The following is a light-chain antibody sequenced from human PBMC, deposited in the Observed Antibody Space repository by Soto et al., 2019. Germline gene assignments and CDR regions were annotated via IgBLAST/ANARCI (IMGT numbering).Light chain of an antibody. CDR3: QQGYSFPCT. CDR2: AAS. V-gene: IGKV1-12*01. CDR1: QDISSW. J-gene: IGKJ4*01. Sequence: DIQMTQSPSSVSASVGDTVTITCRASQDISSWVAWDQQKPGKAPKLLISAASSLQSGVPTRFSGSGSGTDFTLIISGLQHEDFATYVCQQGYSFPCTFGGGTKVESK.